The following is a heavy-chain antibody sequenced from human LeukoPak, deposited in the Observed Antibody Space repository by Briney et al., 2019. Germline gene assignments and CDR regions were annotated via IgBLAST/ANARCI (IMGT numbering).Heavy chain of an antibody. J-gene: IGHJ3*02. V-gene: IGHV4-59*01. Sequence: SETLSLTCTVSGGSISSYYWSWIRQPPGKGLEWIGYIYYSGSTNYNPSLKSRVTISVDTSKNQFSLKLSSVTAADTAVYYCARDGERITMVRGVLFGAFDIWGQGTMVTVSS. CDR3: ARDGERITMVRGVLFGAFDI. CDR1: GGSISSYY. D-gene: IGHD3-10*01. CDR2: IYYSGST.